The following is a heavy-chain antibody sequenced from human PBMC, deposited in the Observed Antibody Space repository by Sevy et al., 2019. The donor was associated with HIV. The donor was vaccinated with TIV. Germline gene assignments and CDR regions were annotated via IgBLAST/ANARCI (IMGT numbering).Heavy chain of an antibody. CDR3: GRGVEGVVPSPIIGLGPWAKYWSFDL. CDR2: VNH. J-gene: IGHJ2*01. CDR1: GGSFSGFS. D-gene: IGHD3-16*01. Sequence: SETLSLTCAVSGGSFSGFSWNWIRQPPGKGLEWIGEVNHYSPSLKSRATISLETSKNQFSLKLHSVTAADTALYFCGRGVEGVVPSPIIGLGPWAKYWSFDLWGRGTLVTVSS. V-gene: IGHV4-34*01.